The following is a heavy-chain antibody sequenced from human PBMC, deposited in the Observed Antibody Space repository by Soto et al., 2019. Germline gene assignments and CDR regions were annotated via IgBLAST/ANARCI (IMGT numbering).Heavy chain of an antibody. V-gene: IGHV4-34*01. Sequence: SETLSLTCAVNGGSFSDNNWSWIRQSPGKGLEWIGEISYSGSTNYNPALKSRVTFSADTSKNQFSLTLSSVTAADTAVYYCASLRSISGNHLSPGAFHIWGQGTMVTVSS. CDR2: ISYSGST. CDR3: ASLRSISGNHLSPGAFHI. J-gene: IGHJ3*02. D-gene: IGHD1-26*01. CDR1: GGSFSDNN.